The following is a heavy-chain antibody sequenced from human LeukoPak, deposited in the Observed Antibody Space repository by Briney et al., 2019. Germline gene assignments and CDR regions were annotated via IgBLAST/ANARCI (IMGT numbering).Heavy chain of an antibody. CDR1: GFTFSSYA. V-gene: IGHV3-30-3*01. CDR3: ARGYCSGGSCYQFVNYYYYGMDV. Sequence: GGSLRLSCAASGFTFSSYAMHWVRQAPGKGLEWVAVISYDGSNKYYADSVKGRFTISRDNSKNTLYLQMNSLRAEDTAVYYCARGYCSGGSCYQFVNYYYYGMDVWGQGTTVTVSS. J-gene: IGHJ6*02. CDR2: ISYDGSNK. D-gene: IGHD2-15*01.